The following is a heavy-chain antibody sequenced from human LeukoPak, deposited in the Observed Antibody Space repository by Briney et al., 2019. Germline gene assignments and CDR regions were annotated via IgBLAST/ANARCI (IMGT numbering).Heavy chain of an antibody. Sequence: GGSLRLSCAASGFTFSSYGMHWVRQAPGKGLEWVAVISYDGSNKYYADSVKGRFTISRDNSKNTLYLQMNSLRAEDTAVYYCAKDLKIFTYIVGATSPFDYWGQGTLVTVS. V-gene: IGHV3-30*18. CDR1: GFTFSSYG. D-gene: IGHD1-26*01. CDR3: AKDLKIFTYIVGATSPFDY. J-gene: IGHJ4*02. CDR2: ISYDGSNK.